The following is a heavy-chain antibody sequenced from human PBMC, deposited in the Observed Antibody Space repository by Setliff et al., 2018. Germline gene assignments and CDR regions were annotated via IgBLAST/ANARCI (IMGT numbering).Heavy chain of an antibody. CDR3: ARTCSGSGCYAGLES. V-gene: IGHV3-11*06. J-gene: IGHJ4*02. CDR2: ISSSGSYR. D-gene: IGHD2-15*01. CDR1: GGTFSDYY. Sequence: LSLTCAAYGGTFSDYYWTWIRQPPGKGLEWVSSISSSGSYRYHADSVKGRFTISRDNSKNTLYLQMNSLRPEDTAVYYCARTCSGSGCYAGLESWGQGTPVTVSS.